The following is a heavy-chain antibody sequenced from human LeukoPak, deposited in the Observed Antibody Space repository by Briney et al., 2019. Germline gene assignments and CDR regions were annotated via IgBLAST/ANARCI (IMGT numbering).Heavy chain of an antibody. CDR2: IYTGGST. V-gene: IGHV4-4*07. CDR3: ARGGQQPRYYYYMDV. Sequence: PSETLSLTCTVSGGSISSYYWSWIRQPAGRGLEGIGRIYTGGSTNYNPSLKSRVTISVDTSKNQCSLKLSSATAADTAVYYCARGGQQPRYYYYMDVWGQGPPATVSS. D-gene: IGHD6-13*01. J-gene: IGHJ6*03. CDR1: GGSISSYY.